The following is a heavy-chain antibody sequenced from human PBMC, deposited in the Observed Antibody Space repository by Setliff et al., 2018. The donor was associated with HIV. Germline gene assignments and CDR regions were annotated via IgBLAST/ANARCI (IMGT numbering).Heavy chain of an antibody. D-gene: IGHD4-17*01. V-gene: IGHV4-59*01. J-gene: IGHJ4*02. Sequence: SETLSLTCTVSGGSISSYYWSWIRQPPGKGLEWIGYIYYNGNTNYNPSLKSRATISVDTSKNQLSLKLSSVTAADTAVYYCAREIYGGNSRPFDYWGQGTLVTVSS. CDR3: AREIYGGNSRPFDY. CDR1: GGSISSYY. CDR2: IYYNGNT.